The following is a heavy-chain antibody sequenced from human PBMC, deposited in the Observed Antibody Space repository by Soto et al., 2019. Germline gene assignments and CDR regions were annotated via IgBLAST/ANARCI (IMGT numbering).Heavy chain of an antibody. J-gene: IGHJ4*02. D-gene: IGHD6-13*01. CDR2: INPNTGGT. CDR3: ARDTRISAADTLDY. Sequence: ASVKVSCKASGYTFTGYYIHWVLQAPGQGLEWMGWINPNTGGTNYAQKFQGRVTMTRDTSISTAYMELSRLRSDDTALYYCARDTRISAADTLDYWGPGTLVTVSS. V-gene: IGHV1-2*02. CDR1: GYTFTGYY.